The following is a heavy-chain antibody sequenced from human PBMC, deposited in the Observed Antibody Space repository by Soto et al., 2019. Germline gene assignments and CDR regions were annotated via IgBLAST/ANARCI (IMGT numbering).Heavy chain of an antibody. Sequence: QVQPEQWGAGLLKPSETLSLTCAVYGGSFSGYYWTWIRQAPGKGLEWFGEINHCGGTNYNSSLKSRVTISVDTSKNQFSLILYSVTAADTAVYYCARDRQYYQFWSGCQNEGPCAMDVWGQGTTVTVSS. D-gene: IGHD3-3*02. CDR1: GGSFSGYY. J-gene: IGHJ6*02. CDR3: ARDRQYYQFWSGCQNEGPCAMDV. V-gene: IGHV4-34*02. CDR2: INHCGGT.